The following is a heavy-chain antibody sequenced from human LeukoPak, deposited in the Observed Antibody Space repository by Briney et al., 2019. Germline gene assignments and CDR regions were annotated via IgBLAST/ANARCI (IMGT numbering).Heavy chain of an antibody. D-gene: IGHD1-26*01. CDR2: IRNKANSYAT. CDR1: GFTFSGSG. Sequence: GGSLRLSCAASGFTFSGSGIDWVRQASGKGLEWVGRIRNKANSYATAYAASVKGRFTIYRDDSKNTAYLQMNSLKTEDTAVYYCTRWESGTYPFDYWGQGTLVTVSS. CDR3: TRWESGTYPFDY. J-gene: IGHJ4*02. V-gene: IGHV3-73*01.